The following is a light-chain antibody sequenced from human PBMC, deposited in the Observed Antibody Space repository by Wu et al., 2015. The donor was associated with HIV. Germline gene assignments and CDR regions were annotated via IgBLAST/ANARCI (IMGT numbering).Light chain of an antibody. CDR1: QSISTW. CDR2: LAS. CDR3: QQYSSYST. Sequence: DIQMTQSPSTLSASVGDRVTITCRASQSISTWLAWYQQKPGKAPKLLMYLASTLESGVPSRFSGSGSGTEFTLTISSLQADDFATYYCQQYSSYSTFGPGTKGGSQT. J-gene: IGKJ1*01. V-gene: IGKV1-5*03.